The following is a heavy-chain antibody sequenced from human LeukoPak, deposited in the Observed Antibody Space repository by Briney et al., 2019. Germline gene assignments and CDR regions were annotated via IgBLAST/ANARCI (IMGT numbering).Heavy chain of an antibody. CDR3: TRDWGPFQDP. CDR2: ISYDGSNK. Sequence: GRSLRLSCAASGFTFSSYAMHWVRQAPGKGLEWVAVISYDGSNKYYADFVEGRFTISRDNSKNTLYLRMNSLRAEDTAVYYCTRDWGPFQDPWGQGTLVTVSS. D-gene: IGHD3-16*01. V-gene: IGHV3-30*04. CDR1: GFTFSSYA. J-gene: IGHJ5*02.